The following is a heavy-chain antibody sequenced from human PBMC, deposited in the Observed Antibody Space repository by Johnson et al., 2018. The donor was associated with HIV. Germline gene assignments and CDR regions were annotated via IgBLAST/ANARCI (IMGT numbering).Heavy chain of an antibody. V-gene: IGHV3-30*02. CDR1: GFTFSTFA. D-gene: IGHD1-26*01. J-gene: IGHJ3*02. Sequence: VQLVEYGGGLVQPGTSLRLSCAASGFTFSTFAMHWVRQAPGKGLEWVAFIRYDGSKKYSADSVKGRFTISRDNSKNTLYLQMNSLRAEDTAVYYCAKMAGSYSSPVPFPVKKPREDAFDIWGQGTMVTVSS. CDR2: IRYDGSKK. CDR3: AKMAGSYSSPVPFPVKKPREDAFDI.